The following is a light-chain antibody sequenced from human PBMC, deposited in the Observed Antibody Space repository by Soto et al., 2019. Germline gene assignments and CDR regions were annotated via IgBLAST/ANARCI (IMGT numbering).Light chain of an antibody. V-gene: IGKV1-39*01. CDR1: QNIGVY. J-gene: IGKJ1*01. CDR3: HQTADNPWT. CDR2: AAS. Sequence: DIQMTQSPSSLSASVGDRVTITCRARQNIGVYLNWYQKKPGKAPELLIHAASSLQSGVPSTFSGGESGTDFALTISSLQPEDFAIYYCHQTADNPWTVAQGTKVEIK.